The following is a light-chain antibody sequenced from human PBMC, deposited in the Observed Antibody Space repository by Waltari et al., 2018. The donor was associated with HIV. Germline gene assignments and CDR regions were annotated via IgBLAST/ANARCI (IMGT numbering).Light chain of an antibody. Sequence: DIVMTQSPLSLSVTPGEPASISCRSSQSLLHSNGKTYLDWYLQKPRQSPRLLIYLGSYRASGVPDRFSGSGSGSDFTLKINRVEAEDVGVYYCMQVLQTPFTFGGGTRVEIK. V-gene: IGKV2-28*01. CDR1: QSLLHSNGKTY. J-gene: IGKJ4*01. CDR3: MQVLQTPFT. CDR2: LGS.